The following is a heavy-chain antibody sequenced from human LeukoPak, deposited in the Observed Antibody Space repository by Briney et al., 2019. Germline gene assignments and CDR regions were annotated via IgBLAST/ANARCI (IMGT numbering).Heavy chain of an antibody. CDR3: TRDYPASFDV. J-gene: IGHJ3*01. Sequence: GGSLRLSCTVSGGNFGDVAMCWVRQAPGEGGEWLGFIRGTIYGGTTDYAASVKGRFTISRDDSKSIAYLQRNSLKAEDTPMYYCTRDYPASFDVWRRGTLVTVSS. CDR2: IRGTIYGGTT. V-gene: IGHV3-49*04. CDR1: GGNFGDVA.